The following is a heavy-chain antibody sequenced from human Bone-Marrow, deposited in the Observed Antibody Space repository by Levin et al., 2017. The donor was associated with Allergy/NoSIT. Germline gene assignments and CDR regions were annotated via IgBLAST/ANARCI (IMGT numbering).Heavy chain of an antibody. J-gene: IGHJ6*02. CDR3: AKGTTVYFYYNGMDA. CDR2: MSGTTGSH. D-gene: IGHD2/OR15-2a*01. Sequence: KGLXWVSAMSGTTGSHYYADSVKGRFTISRDSSKNTLFLQMDSLRVEDTATYYCAKGTTVYFYYNGMDAWGQGTTVTVFS. V-gene: IGHV3-23*01.